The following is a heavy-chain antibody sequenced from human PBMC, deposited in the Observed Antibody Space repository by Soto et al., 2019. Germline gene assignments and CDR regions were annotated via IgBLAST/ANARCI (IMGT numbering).Heavy chain of an antibody. Sequence: PSETLSLTCTVSGGSISSHYWSWVRQPPGKGLEWIGSINDSGDTNYNPSLKSRVTISMDTSKNQFSLKLSSVATADTAVFYCARHRASVWSELEYWGPGTRVTV. V-gene: IGHV4-59*08. CDR3: ARHRASVWSELEY. CDR2: INDSGDT. D-gene: IGHD6-19*01. CDR1: GGSISSHY. J-gene: IGHJ4*02.